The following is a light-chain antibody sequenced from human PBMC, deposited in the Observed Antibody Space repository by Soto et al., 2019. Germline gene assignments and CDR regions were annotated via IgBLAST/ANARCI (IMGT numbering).Light chain of an antibody. CDR1: QSVSSSY. CDR2: GAS. Sequence: EIVLTQSPGTLSLSPGERATLSCRASQSVSSSYLAWYQQKPGQAPRHLIYGASSRATGSPDRFSGSGSGTDFTLTIIRREPEDVAVYYCQQYGSSPLTFGGGTKVDIK. V-gene: IGKV3-20*01. J-gene: IGKJ4*01. CDR3: QQYGSSPLT.